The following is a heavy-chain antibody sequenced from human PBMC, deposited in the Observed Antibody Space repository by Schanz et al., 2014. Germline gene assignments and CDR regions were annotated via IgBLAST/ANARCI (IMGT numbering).Heavy chain of an antibody. Sequence: EVELVESGGGLVQPGGSLRLSCAASGFTFSDSWMHWVRQAPGKGPEWVSCIGRRGERIYYGDSVEGRFTISRDNAQNSLYLQMNSLRAEDTAVYYCARDKGGYYPFDYWGQGTLVTVSS. D-gene: IGHD3-3*01. CDR2: IGRRGERI. CDR1: GFTFSDSW. V-gene: IGHV3-48*04. J-gene: IGHJ4*02. CDR3: ARDKGGYYPFDY.